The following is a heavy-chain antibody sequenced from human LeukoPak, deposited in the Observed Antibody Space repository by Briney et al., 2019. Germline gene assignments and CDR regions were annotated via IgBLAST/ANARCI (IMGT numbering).Heavy chain of an antibody. J-gene: IGHJ4*02. D-gene: IGHD2-2*01. CDR1: GLTFTDYA. CDR2: ISGGGHST. V-gene: IGHV3-23*01. CDR3: AKLPPRDYCSRSSCRDY. Sequence: GGPLRLSCAVSGLTFTDYAMSWVRQAPGKGLEWVSSISGGGHSTYYVDSVKGRFTISRDNSKDTLYLQMSNLRAEDTALYYCAKLPPRDYCSRSSCRDYWGRGAQVTVSS.